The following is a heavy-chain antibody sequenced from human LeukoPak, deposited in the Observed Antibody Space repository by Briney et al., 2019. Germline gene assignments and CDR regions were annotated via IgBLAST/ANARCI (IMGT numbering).Heavy chain of an antibody. CDR1: GFTYNTYS. V-gene: IGHV3-21*01. CDR2: ISSSSSYI. Sequence: GGSLRLSCAASGFTYNTYSMNWVRQAPGKGLEWVSSISSSSSYIYYADSVKGRFTISRDNAKNSLYLQMNSLRAEDTAVYYCARDKGSGWPDAFDIWGQGTMVTVSS. CDR3: ARDKGSGWPDAFDI. J-gene: IGHJ3*02. D-gene: IGHD6-19*01.